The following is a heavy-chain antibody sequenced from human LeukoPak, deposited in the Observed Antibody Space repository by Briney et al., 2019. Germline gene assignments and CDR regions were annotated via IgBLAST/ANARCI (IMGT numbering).Heavy chain of an antibody. CDR3: ARDKKSNSITFGGVIVKDYYYYMDV. Sequence: ASVKVSCKASGYTFTSYGISWVRQAPGQGREWRGWISAYNGNTNYAQKLQGRVTMTTDTFTSTAYMELRSLRSDDTAVYYCARDKKSNSITFGGVIVKDYYYYMDVWGKGTTVTVSS. CDR1: GYTFTSYG. V-gene: IGHV1-18*01. J-gene: IGHJ6*03. CDR2: ISAYNGNT. D-gene: IGHD3-16*02.